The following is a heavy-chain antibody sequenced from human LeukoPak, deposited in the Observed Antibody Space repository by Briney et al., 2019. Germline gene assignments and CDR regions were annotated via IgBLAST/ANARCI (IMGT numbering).Heavy chain of an antibody. CDR2: IYYSGST. CDR3: ARIAVAGWGAFDI. D-gene: IGHD6-19*01. CDR1: GGSLSSYY. V-gene: IGHV4-59*01. Sequence: PSETLSLTCTVSGGSLSSYYWSWIRQPPGKGLEGIGYIYYSGSTNYNPSLKSRVTISVDTSKNQFSLKLSSVTAADTAVYYCARIAVAGWGAFDIWGQGTMVTVSS. J-gene: IGHJ3*02.